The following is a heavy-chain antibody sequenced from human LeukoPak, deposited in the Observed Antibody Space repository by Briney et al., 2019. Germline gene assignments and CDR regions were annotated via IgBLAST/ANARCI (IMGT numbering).Heavy chain of an antibody. Sequence: TSETLSLTCAVYGGSFSGYYWSWIRQPPGKGLEWIGEINHSGSTNYNPSLKSRVTISVDTSKNQFSLKLSSVTAADTAVYYCARGRGSYGTLDYWGQGTLVTVSS. CDR1: GGSFSGYY. V-gene: IGHV4-34*01. CDR3: ARGRGSYGTLDY. D-gene: IGHD1-26*01. J-gene: IGHJ4*02. CDR2: INHSGST.